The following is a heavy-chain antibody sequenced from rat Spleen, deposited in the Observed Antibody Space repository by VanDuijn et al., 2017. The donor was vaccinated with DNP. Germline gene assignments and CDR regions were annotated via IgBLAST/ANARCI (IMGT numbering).Heavy chain of an antibody. V-gene: IGHV5-25*01. D-gene: IGHD1-3*01. CDR1: GFTFSDYY. Sequence: EVQLVESGGGLVQPGRSLKLSCAASGFTFSDYYMAWVRQAPKKGLEWVATISTSGGSTYYRDAVKGRFTISRDNAKSTLYLQMDSLRSEDTATYYCARDDYGSYGAMDAWGQGTSVTVSS. CDR2: ISTSGGST. CDR3: ARDDYGSYGAMDA. J-gene: IGHJ4*01.